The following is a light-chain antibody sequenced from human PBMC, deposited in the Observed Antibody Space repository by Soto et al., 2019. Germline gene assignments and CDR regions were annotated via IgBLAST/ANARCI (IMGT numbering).Light chain of an antibody. CDR3: SSSGGHNVQYV. Sequence: QSALTQPPSASGSPGQSVTISCTGTSSDVGAYNYVSWYQQHPGKAPKLMIYEVTKRPSGVPDRFSGSKSGNTASLTVSGLQAEDEADYYCSSSGGHNVQYVFGTGTKLTVL. J-gene: IGLJ1*01. V-gene: IGLV2-8*01. CDR2: EVT. CDR1: SSDVGAYNY.